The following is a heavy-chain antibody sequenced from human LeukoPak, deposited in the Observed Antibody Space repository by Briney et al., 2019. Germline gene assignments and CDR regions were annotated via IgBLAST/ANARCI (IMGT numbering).Heavy chain of an antibody. CDR1: GFTFSDYY. V-gene: IGHV3-11*04. D-gene: IGHD3-22*01. CDR3: ARGHYYDPTQGHAP. J-gene: IGHJ4*02. CDR2: ISSSSSTI. Sequence: GGSLRLSCVVSGFTFSDYYMSWIRQAPGKGLEWVSYISSSSSTIYYADSVKGRFTISRDNAKNSLYLQMNSLRAEDTAVYYCARGHYYDPTQGHAPWGQGTLVTVSS.